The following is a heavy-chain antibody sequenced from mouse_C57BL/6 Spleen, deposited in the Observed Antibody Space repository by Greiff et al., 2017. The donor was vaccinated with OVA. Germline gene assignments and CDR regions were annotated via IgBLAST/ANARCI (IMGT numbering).Heavy chain of an antibody. D-gene: IGHD1-1*01. J-gene: IGHJ2*01. CDR1: GYTFTSYG. CDR2: IYPRSGNT. V-gene: IGHV1-81*01. CDR3: ARGYYGSSKGYFDY. Sequence: VMLVESGAELARPGASVKLSCKASGYTFTSYGISWVKQRTGQGLEWIGEIYPRSGNTYYNEKFKGKATLTADKSSSTAYMELRSLTSEDSAVYFCARGYYGSSKGYFDYWGQGTTLTVSS.